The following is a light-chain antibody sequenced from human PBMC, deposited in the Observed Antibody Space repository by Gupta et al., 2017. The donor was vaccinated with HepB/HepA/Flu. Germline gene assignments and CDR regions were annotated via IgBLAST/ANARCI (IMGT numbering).Light chain of an antibody. V-gene: IGKV3-20*01. CDR1: QSVSSSY. Sequence: EIVLTQSPGTLSLSQGERATLSCRASQSVSSSYLAWYQQKPGQAPRLLIYGASSRATGIPDRFSGSGSGTDFTLTISRLEPEDFAVYYCQQYGSYPLTFGQGTKVEIK. CDR2: GAS. J-gene: IGKJ1*01. CDR3: QQYGSYPLT.